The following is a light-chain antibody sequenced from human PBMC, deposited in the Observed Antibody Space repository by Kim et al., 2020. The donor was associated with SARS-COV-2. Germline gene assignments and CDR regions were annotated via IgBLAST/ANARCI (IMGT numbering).Light chain of an antibody. V-gene: IGLV3-21*04. J-gene: IGLJ3*02. CDR2: HDS. CDR3: QVWDSRTDHWV. CDR1: DLGSKS. Sequence: SYELTQPPSVSVAPGKTDTITCGGDDLGSKSVAWYQQTPGQAPVLVMYHDSDRPSGIPERFIGSNSGRPATLTISRVEAVDEADYYCQVWDSRTDHWVFGGGTKLTVL.